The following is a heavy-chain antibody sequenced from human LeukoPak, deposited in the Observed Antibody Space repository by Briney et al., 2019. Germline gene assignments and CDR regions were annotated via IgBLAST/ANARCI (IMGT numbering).Heavy chain of an antibody. J-gene: IGHJ6*02. CDR2: IYSGGST. CDR3: ARDYYYGMDV. Sequence: PGGSLRLSCAASGFTVSSNYMSWVRQAPGKGLDWVSVIYSGGSTYYADSVKGRFTISRDNAKNTLYLQMNSLRAEDTAVYYCARDYYYGMDVWGQGTTVTVSS. CDR1: GFTVSSNY. V-gene: IGHV3-53*01.